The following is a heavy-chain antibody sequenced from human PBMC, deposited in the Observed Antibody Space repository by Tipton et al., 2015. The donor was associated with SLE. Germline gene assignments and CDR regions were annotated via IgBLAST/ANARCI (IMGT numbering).Heavy chain of an antibody. Sequence: TLSLTCTVSGGSISSGSYYWSWIRQPAGKGLEWIGYIYTSGSTNYNPSLKSRVTISVDTSKNQFSLKLSSVTAADTAVYYCARGGDIAVAGTIDYWGQGTPVTVSS. V-gene: IGHV4-61*09. CDR1: GGSISSGSYY. CDR2: IYTSGST. D-gene: IGHD6-19*01. CDR3: ARGGDIAVAGTIDY. J-gene: IGHJ4*02.